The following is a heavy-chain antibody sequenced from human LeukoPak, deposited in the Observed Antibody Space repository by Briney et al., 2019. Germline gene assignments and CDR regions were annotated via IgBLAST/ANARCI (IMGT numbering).Heavy chain of an antibody. CDR2: IHSSGNT. CDR3: ARDLGYSGFDWAP. J-gene: IGHJ5*02. D-gene: IGHD5-12*01. V-gene: IGHV4-38-2*02. Sequence: PSETLSLTCTVSGYSISSGYYWGWIRQPPGKRLEWVGTIHSSGNTYYNPTLKSRVTISVDTSKNQLSLNLTSVTAADAAVYYCARDLGYSGFDWAPWGQGTLVSISS. CDR1: GYSISSGYY.